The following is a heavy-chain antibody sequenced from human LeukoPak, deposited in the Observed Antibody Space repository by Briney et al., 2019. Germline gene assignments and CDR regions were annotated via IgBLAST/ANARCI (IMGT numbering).Heavy chain of an antibody. Sequence: ASVKVSCKASGYTFTSYGISWVRQAPGQGLEWMGWISAYNGNTNYAQKLQGRVTMTTGTSTSTAYMELRSLRSDDTAVYYCARPPRYCSGGSCHMDVWGKGTTVTVSS. D-gene: IGHD2-15*01. V-gene: IGHV1-18*04. CDR2: ISAYNGNT. J-gene: IGHJ6*03. CDR1: GYTFTSYG. CDR3: ARPPRYCSGGSCHMDV.